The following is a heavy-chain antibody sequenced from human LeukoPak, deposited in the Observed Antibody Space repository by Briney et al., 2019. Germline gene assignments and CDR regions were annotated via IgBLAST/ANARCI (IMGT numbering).Heavy chain of an antibody. CDR3: ARLGNNGDYDY. Sequence: PSETLSLTCAVSGGSISSGGYSWSWIRQPPGKGLEWIGYIYHSGSTYYNPSLKSRVTISVDRSKNQFSLKLSSVTAADTAVYYCARLGNNGDYDYWGQGTLVTVSS. J-gene: IGHJ4*02. V-gene: IGHV4-30-2*01. CDR2: IYHSGST. CDR1: GGSISSGGYS. D-gene: IGHD4-17*01.